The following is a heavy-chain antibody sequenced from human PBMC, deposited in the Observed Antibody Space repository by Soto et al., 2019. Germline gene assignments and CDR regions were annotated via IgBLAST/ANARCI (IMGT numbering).Heavy chain of an antibody. V-gene: IGHV1-18*01. CDR1: GYTFSSYG. D-gene: IGHD4-17*01. Sequence: QGQLVQAGAEVKEPGGSVGVSCKASGYTFSSYGIHWGRQAPGQGLEWMGWISAFNGNTNYARKFQDRVIMTTDTSTSTAYMELRSLSSDDTAVFYCARGGLRAGVDYWGQGILVTVSS. CDR3: ARGGLRAGVDY. J-gene: IGHJ4*02. CDR2: ISAFNGNT.